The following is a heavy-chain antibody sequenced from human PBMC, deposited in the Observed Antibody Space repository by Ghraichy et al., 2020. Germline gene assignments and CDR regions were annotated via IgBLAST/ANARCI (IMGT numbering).Heavy chain of an antibody. CDR1: GFSLSSRDLG. CDR3: ARKNPISYFDF. V-gene: IGHV2-5*02. D-gene: IGHD1-14*01. J-gene: IGHJ4*02. CDR2: IYWDDAK. Sequence: SGPTLAKPTQTLTLTCTFSGFSLSSRDLGVGWIRQPPGKALEWLGLIYWDDAKNFSPSLETRLTITKDTSKNQVVLTLNNMDPVDTATYYCARKNPISYFDFWGQGILVTVSS.